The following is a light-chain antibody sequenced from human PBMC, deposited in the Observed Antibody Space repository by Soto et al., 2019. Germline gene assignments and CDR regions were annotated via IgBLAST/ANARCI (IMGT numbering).Light chain of an antibody. V-gene: IGKV1-5*02. CDR1: QRISTQ. CDR3: QQYYTYST. CDR2: GAF. Sequence: DTQMTQSPSTLSASVGDRVTIVCRASQRISTQLAWYQQKPGKAPKLLISGAFSLESGVPSRVSGSGSGTEFTLTISSLQPDDFATYYCQQYYTYSTFGQGTRVDI. J-gene: IGKJ1*01.